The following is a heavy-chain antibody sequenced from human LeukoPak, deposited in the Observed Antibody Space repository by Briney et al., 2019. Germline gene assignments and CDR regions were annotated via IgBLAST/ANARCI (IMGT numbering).Heavy chain of an antibody. CDR3: ASALRYFDWVVSSRFDY. J-gene: IGHJ4*02. D-gene: IGHD3-9*01. V-gene: IGHV4-59*10. Sequence: SETLSLTCAVYGGSFSSYYWSWIRQPAGKGLEWIGRIYTSGSTNYNPSLKSRVTMSVDTSKNQFSLKLSSVTAADTAVYYCASALRYFDWVVSSRFDYWGQGTLVTVSS. CDR1: GGSFSSYY. CDR2: IYTSGST.